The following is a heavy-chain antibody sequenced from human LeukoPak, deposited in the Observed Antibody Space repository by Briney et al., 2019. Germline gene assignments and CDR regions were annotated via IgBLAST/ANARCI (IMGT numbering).Heavy chain of an antibody. J-gene: IGHJ4*02. D-gene: IGHD6-19*01. Sequence: SETLSLTCTVSGGSISSSSYYWGWIRQPPGKGLEWIGEINHSGSTNYNPSLKSRVTISVDTSKNQFSLKLSSVTAADTAVYYCARGTWLVLGYWSQGTLVTVSS. CDR1: GGSISSSSYY. V-gene: IGHV4-39*07. CDR2: INHSGST. CDR3: ARGTWLVLGY.